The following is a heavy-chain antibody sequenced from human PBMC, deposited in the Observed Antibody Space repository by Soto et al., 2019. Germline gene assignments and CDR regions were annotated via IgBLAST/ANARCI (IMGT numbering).Heavy chain of an antibody. CDR3: ARSQNYDILTGFYTRGGNFDY. D-gene: IGHD3-9*01. Sequence: QVQLVQSGAEVKKSGSSVKVSCKASGGTFSRYSISWVRQAPGQGLEWMGGIIPVFGTAKYAQKFQGRVTVSADKSTTKVHMYLSSLRSEDTAVYYCARSQNYDILTGFYTRGGNFDYWGQGTLVTVSS. J-gene: IGHJ4*02. V-gene: IGHV1-69*06. CDR1: GGTFSRYS. CDR2: IIPVFGTA.